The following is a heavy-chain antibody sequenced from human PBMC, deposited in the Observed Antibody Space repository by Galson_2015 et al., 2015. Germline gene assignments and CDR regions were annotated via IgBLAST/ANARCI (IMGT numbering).Heavy chain of an antibody. J-gene: IGHJ4*02. D-gene: IGHD7-27*01. V-gene: IGHV6-1*01. CDR3: ARDAGPNWDDFDY. CDR1: GDSVSSNSAA. Sequence: CAISGDSVSSNSAAWIWIRQSPSRGLEWLGRTSYRSKWYNHYAVSVKGRITINPDTSKDQFSLQLNSVTPEDTAVYYCARDAGPNWDDFDYWGQGTLVTVSS. CDR2: TSYRSKWYN.